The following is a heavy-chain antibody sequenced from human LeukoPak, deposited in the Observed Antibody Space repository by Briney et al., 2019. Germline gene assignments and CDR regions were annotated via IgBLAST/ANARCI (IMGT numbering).Heavy chain of an antibody. J-gene: IGHJ3*02. CDR1: GDSITSDNYF. V-gene: IGHV4-31*03. Sequence: PSETLSLTCTVSGDSITSDNYFWSWIRQHPGEGLEWIGYIDNRGDTYYNPSLGSRVTLSIDTSKKQFSLNLSSVTAADTAVYYCAGEVMAPSATDAFDIWGQGTMVTVSS. CDR2: IDNRGDT. CDR3: AGEVMAPSATDAFDI. D-gene: IGHD2-2*01.